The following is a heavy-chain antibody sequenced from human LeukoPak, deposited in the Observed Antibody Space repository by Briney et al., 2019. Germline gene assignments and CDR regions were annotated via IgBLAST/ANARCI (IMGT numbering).Heavy chain of an antibody. CDR1: GFTFSSYS. Sequence: GGSLRLSCAASGFTFSSYSMNWVRQAPGKGLEWVSYISSSSSTIYYADSVKGRFTISRDNAKNSLYLQMSSLRAEDTAVYYCARDRIEQQRTLGRSTNYYSYYYMDVWGKGTTVTVSS. V-gene: IGHV3-48*01. J-gene: IGHJ6*03. CDR3: ARDRIEQQRTLGRSTNYYSYYYMDV. CDR2: ISSSSSTI. D-gene: IGHD6-13*01.